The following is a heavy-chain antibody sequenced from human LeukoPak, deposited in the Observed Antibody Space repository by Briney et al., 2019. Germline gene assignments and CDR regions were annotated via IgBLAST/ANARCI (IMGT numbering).Heavy chain of an antibody. J-gene: IGHJ6*02. V-gene: IGHV3-30-3*01. CDR3: ARAQQAAMAPSGMDV. CDR1: GFTFSSYA. CDR2: ISYDGSNK. Sequence: PGGSLRLSCAASGFTFSSYAMHWVRQAPGKGLEGVAVISYDGSNKYYADSVKGRFTISRDNSNNTLYLQMNSLRAEDTAVYYCARAQQAAMAPSGMDVWGQGTTVTVSS. D-gene: IGHD5-18*01.